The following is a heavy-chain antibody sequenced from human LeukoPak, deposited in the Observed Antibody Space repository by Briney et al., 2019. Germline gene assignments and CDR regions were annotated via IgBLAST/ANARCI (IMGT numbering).Heavy chain of an antibody. CDR3: ARLGGGRLAATFDY. Sequence: GGSLRLSCAASGFTFSSYWMSWVRQAPGKGLEWVANIKQDGSEKYYVDSVKGRFTISRDNAKNSLYLQMNSLRAEDTAVYYCARLGGGRLAATFDYWGQGTLVTVSS. CDR2: IKQDGSEK. J-gene: IGHJ4*02. D-gene: IGHD3-16*01. CDR1: GFTFSSYW. V-gene: IGHV3-7*01.